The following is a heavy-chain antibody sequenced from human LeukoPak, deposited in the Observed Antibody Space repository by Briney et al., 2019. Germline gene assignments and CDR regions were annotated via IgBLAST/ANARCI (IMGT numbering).Heavy chain of an antibody. Sequence: PSQTLSLTCTVSGDSISSGDYYWSWIRQPPGKGLEWIGYIYSSGSTYYNPSLKSRVTISVDTSKNQFSLKLSSVTAADTAVYYCARIMVHSGNYYYMDVWGKGTTVTVSS. D-gene: IGHD2-8*01. CDR3: ARIMVHSGNYYYMDV. J-gene: IGHJ6*03. V-gene: IGHV4-30-4*01. CDR1: GDSISSGDYY. CDR2: IYSSGST.